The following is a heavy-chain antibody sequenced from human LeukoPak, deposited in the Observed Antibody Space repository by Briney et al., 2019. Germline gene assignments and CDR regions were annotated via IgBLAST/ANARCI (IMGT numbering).Heavy chain of an antibody. J-gene: IGHJ5*02. CDR3: VRDLTIVGVAQVHH. D-gene: IGHD1-26*01. V-gene: IGHV3-48*01. CDR2: ISTNSGTI. Sequence: PGGSLRLSCAASGFTFSSYWMNWARRAPGKGLEWISYISTNSGTIWYADSVKGRFSISRDNAKNSLFLHMNSLRAEDTAVYYCVRDLTIVGVAQVHHWGQGTLVTVSS. CDR1: GFTFSSYW.